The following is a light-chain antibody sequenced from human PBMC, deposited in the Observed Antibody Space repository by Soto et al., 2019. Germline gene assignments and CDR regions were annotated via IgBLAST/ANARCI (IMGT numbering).Light chain of an antibody. CDR1: QSVSSSY. V-gene: IGKV3D-20*02. CDR3: HQRGSWPRGT. J-gene: IGKJ1*01. CDR2: DAS. Sequence: EIVLTQSPGTLSLSPGERATLSCRASQSVSSSYLAWYQQKAGQAPRLVIYDASNRATGIPARLSGSGSGTDFNLTISSLEHEDFAVYYCHQRGSWPRGTFGQGTKVDIK.